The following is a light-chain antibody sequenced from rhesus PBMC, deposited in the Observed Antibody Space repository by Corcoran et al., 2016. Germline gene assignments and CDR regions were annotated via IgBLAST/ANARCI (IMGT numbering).Light chain of an antibody. CDR3: QQYSSSPLT. CDR1: QSISSW. Sequence: DIQMTQSPSSLSASVGDTVTITCRASQSISSWLAWYQQKPGKAPKLLIYKASSFQSGVPSRFSGSGVGTDFTLTISSLQSEDFATYYGQQYSSSPLTFGGGTKVELK. J-gene: IGKJ4*01. CDR2: KAS. V-gene: IGKV1-22*01.